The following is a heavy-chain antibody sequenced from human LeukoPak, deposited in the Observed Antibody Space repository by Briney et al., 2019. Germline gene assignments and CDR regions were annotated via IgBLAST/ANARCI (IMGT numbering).Heavy chain of an antibody. V-gene: IGHV3-23*01. Sequence: GGSLRLSCAASGFTFSSYAMSWVRQAPGKGLEWVSAISGSGGSTYYADSVKGRFTISRDNSKNTLYLQMNSLRAEDTAVYYCAKVVTILGVVRGIDYWGQGTLVTVSS. J-gene: IGHJ4*02. D-gene: IGHD3-3*01. CDR3: AKVVTILGVVRGIDY. CDR2: ISGSGGST. CDR1: GFTFSSYA.